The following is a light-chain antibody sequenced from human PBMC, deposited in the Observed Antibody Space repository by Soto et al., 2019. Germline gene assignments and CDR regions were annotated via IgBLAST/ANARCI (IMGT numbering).Light chain of an antibody. CDR2: TTS. Sequence: DIQMTQSPSSLSASVGDRVTITCRASQTIDKYLNWYQEKPGKAPKLLIYTTSTLQSEVPSRFSGSGSETDFTLTISSLQPEDFATYYCHQCYSTPLTFGGGTKVESK. CDR3: HQCYSTPLT. CDR1: QTIDKY. V-gene: IGKV1-39*01. J-gene: IGKJ4*01.